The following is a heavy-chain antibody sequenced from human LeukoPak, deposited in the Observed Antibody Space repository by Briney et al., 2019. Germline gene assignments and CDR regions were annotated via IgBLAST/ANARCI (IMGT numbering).Heavy chain of an antibody. D-gene: IGHD3-9*01. J-gene: IGHJ4*02. CDR2: ISYDGNNK. V-gene: IGHV3-30*03. CDR3: ARDGGDKTAYYGDQFDC. CDR1: GFTSIRYG. Sequence: GGSLRLSCSASGFTSIRYGMNWVRQAPGKGLEWVAVISYDGNNKYYADSVKGRFTISRDISKNTLYLQMNSLRPEDTAVYYCARDGGDKTAYYGDQFDCWGQGTLVTVSS.